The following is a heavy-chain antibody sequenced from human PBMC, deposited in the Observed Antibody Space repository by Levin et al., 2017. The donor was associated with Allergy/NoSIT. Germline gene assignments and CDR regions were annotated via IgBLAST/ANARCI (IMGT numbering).Heavy chain of an antibody. V-gene: IGHV4-38-2*02. Sequence: PSETLSLTCAVSGYSISSGYFWGWIRQPPGKGLEWIGNIYHTGGAHYNPSLKSRVTISVDTSKNQFSLRLTSVTAADTAVYYCARETTVVPFDYWGQGNLVTVSS. CDR2: IYHTGGA. CDR1: GYSISSGYF. D-gene: IGHD4-23*01. CDR3: ARETTVVPFDY. J-gene: IGHJ4*02.